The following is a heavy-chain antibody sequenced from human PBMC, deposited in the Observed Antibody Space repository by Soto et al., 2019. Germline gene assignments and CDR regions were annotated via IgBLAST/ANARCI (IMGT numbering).Heavy chain of an antibody. CDR1: GYTFTSYG. CDR3: ARIFGVGPDY. Sequence: ASVKVSCKASGYTFTSYGISWVRQAPGQGLEWMGWISAYNGNTKYSQKFQGRVTITRDTSASTAYMELSSLRSEDTAVYYCARIFGVGPDYWGQGTLVTVSS. D-gene: IGHD3-3*01. J-gene: IGHJ4*02. V-gene: IGHV1-18*01. CDR2: ISAYNGNT.